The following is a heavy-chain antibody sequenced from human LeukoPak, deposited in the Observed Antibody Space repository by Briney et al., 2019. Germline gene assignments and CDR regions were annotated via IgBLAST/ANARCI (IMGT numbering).Heavy chain of an antibody. J-gene: IGHJ4*02. CDR2: VHYSGST. CDR1: GGSISGFY. Sequence: PSETLSLTCTVSGGSISGFYWNWLRQPPGKGLEWIGFVHYSGSTNYNPSLKSRATISVDTSKNQFSLRLDSVTAADTAVYYCARRCVAGDCYEYWGQGTLVTVSS. CDR3: ARRCVAGDCYEY. D-gene: IGHD2-8*02. V-gene: IGHV4-59*08.